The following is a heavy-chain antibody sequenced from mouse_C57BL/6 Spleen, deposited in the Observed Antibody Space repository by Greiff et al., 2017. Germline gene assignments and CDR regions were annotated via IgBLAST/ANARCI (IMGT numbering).Heavy chain of an antibody. CDR2: IYPGDGDT. Sequence: QVQLQQPGADLVKPGASVKVSCTASGYAFSSYWMTWVKQRPGKGLEWIGQIYPGDGDTNYTGKFKGQSTLTADKSSNTAYMQLSRLTSEDSAVYFCARGYGNYPDYRGQGTTLTV. J-gene: IGHJ2*01. V-gene: IGHV1-80*01. CDR3: ARGYGNYPDY. CDR1: GYAFSSYW. D-gene: IGHD2-10*02.